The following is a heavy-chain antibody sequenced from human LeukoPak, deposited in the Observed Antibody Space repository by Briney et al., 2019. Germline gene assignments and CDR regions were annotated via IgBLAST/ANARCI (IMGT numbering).Heavy chain of an antibody. Sequence: PGGFLRLSCAASGFPFNTYTVNWVRQAPGKGLEWVSSISSRSSDIYYADSVKGRFTISRDNAKNSLYLQMNSLRAEDTAVYYCARVGSGWPTGGYYMDVWGKGTTVTVSS. J-gene: IGHJ6*03. D-gene: IGHD6-19*01. CDR1: GFPFNTYT. V-gene: IGHV3-21*01. CDR3: ARVGSGWPTGGYYMDV. CDR2: ISSRSSDI.